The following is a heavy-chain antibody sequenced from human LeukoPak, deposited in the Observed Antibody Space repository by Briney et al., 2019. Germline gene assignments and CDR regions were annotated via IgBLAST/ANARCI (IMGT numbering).Heavy chain of an antibody. D-gene: IGHD6-19*01. CDR3: ARGYSTGWYYFDN. V-gene: IGHV3-53*01. CDR1: GFTVSSNY. CDR2: IYSGGIT. J-gene: IGHJ4*02. Sequence: PGGSLRLSCAASGFTVSSNYMSWVRQAPGKGLEWVSVIYSGGITYYADSVKGRFTISRDNSNNTLDLQMNSLRAEDTAVYYCARGYSTGWYYFDNWGQGTLVTVSS.